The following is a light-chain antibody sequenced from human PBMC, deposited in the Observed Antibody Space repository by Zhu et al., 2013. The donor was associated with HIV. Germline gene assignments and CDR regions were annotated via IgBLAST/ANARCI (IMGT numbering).Light chain of an antibody. CDR1: QSLLQSNGYNY. CDR3: MQALQSPFS. Sequence: DIVMTQSPLCLPVTPGEPASISCRSSQSLLQSNGYNYLDWYLQKPGQSPQLLIYLGSNRASGVPDRFSGSGSGTDFTLEISRVEAEDIGVYYCMQALQSPFSFGPGTTLEIK. V-gene: IGKV2-28*01. J-gene: IGKJ3*01. CDR2: LGS.